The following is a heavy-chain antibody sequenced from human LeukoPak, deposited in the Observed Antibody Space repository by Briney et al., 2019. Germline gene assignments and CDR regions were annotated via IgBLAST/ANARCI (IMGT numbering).Heavy chain of an antibody. D-gene: IGHD3-22*01. CDR3: VKDFWPAGDRGCYYSPFDY. Sequence: GGTLRLSCAASGVTFRGYAMRWVRQAPGEGVERGSAISDSGDATYYADSVRGRFAISRDNSKHTVYLQLNSLRAADTAVYYCVKDFWPAGDRGCYYSPFDYWGQETLVTVSS. CDR2: ISDSGDAT. CDR1: GVTFRGYA. V-gene: IGHV3-23*01. J-gene: IGHJ4*02.